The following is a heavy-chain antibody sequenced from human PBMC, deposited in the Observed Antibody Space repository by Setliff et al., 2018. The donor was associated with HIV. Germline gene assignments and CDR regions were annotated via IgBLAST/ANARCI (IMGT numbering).Heavy chain of an antibody. D-gene: IGHD2-15*01. V-gene: IGHV3-23*01. Sequence: GGSLRLSCAASGFTFSSHAMSWVRQAPGKGLEWVSAISGSGGSTYYADSVKGRFTISRDNAKNSLYLQMNSLRAEDTAVYYCARKLLTRPNYYGMDVWGQGTTVTVSS. J-gene: IGHJ6*02. CDR2: ISGSGGST. CDR1: GFTFSSHA. CDR3: ARKLLTRPNYYGMDV.